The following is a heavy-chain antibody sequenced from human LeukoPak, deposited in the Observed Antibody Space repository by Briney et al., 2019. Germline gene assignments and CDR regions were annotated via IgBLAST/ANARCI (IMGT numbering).Heavy chain of an antibody. CDR2: VSADGSVK. J-gene: IGHJ4*02. CDR1: GFTFSAYG. CDR3: AKEAGYNYAPLDY. D-gene: IGHD5-18*01. Sequence: GGSLNLSCAASGFTFSAYGMNWVRQAPGKGLEWVAVVSADGSVKHYAGSVKGRFTGSRDNSRNTLYLQINSLRVEDTAVYYCAKEAGYNYAPLDYWGQGTLVTVTS. V-gene: IGHV3-30*18.